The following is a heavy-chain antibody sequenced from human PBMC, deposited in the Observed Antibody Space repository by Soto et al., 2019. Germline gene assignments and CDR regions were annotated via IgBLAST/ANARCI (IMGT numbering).Heavy chain of an antibody. CDR2: ISPSNGQT. J-gene: IGHJ4*02. Sequence: QVQLVQSGTEVKKPGASVKVSCKASGYTFSNFGLSWVRQAPGQGLEWMGWISPSNGQTIYAQNFHGRVTMTTDTSTATDHLELRRLISDDTAVYYCARVIMIFGVANLGSYFDYWGQGTRVTVSA. V-gene: IGHV1-18*01. D-gene: IGHD3-3*01. CDR1: GYTFSNFG. CDR3: ARVIMIFGVANLGSYFDY.